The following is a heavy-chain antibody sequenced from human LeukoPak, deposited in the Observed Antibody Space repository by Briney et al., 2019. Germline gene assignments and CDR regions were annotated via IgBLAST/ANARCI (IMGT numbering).Heavy chain of an antibody. J-gene: IGHJ4*02. CDR1: GFTVSSNY. Sequence: GGSLRLSCAASGFTVSSNYMSWVRQAPGKGLEWVSVIYSGGSTYYAGSVKGRFTISRDNSKNTLYLQMNSLRAEDTAVYYCAKDGPFMMGVGVDYWGQGTLVTVSS. D-gene: IGHD3-22*01. CDR3: AKDGPFMMGVGVDY. V-gene: IGHV3-66*01. CDR2: IYSGGST.